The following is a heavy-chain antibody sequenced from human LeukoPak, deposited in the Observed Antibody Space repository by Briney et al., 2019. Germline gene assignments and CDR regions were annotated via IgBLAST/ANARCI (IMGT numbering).Heavy chain of an antibody. CDR1: GFTFSSYA. J-gene: IGHJ6*02. V-gene: IGHV3-23*01. CDR3: AKDRQFGRAAAGDYYYGMDV. Sequence: PGGSLRLSCAASGFTFSSYAMSWVRQAPGKGLEWVAAITSSGGSTYYSDSVKGRFTISRDNSKNSLYLQMNSLRAEDTAVYYCAKDRQFGRAAAGDYYYGMDVWGQGTTVTVSS. D-gene: IGHD6-13*01. CDR2: ITSSGGST.